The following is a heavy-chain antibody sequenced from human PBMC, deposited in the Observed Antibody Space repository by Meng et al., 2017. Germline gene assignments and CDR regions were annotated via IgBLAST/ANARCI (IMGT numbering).Heavy chain of an antibody. J-gene: IGHJ6*02. V-gene: IGHV1-18*01. CDR2: ISAYNGNT. Sequence: ASVKVSCKASGYTFTSYGISWVRQAPGQGLEWIGWISAYNGNTNYAQKLQGRVTMTTDTSTSTAYMELRSLRSDDTAVYYCTRWVVEFSWDYYYGMDVWGQGTTITVS. CDR1: GYTFTSYG. D-gene: IGHD2-15*01. CDR3: TRWVVEFSWDYYYGMDV.